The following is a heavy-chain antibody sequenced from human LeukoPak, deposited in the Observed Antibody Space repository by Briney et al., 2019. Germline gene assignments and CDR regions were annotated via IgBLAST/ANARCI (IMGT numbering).Heavy chain of an antibody. V-gene: IGHV3-74*03. CDR3: ARAYFSSGFDS. D-gene: IGHD6-19*01. CDR1: PFTFSGYW. Sequence: RPGGSLRLSCTASPFTFSGYWMHWVRQAPGKGLVWVSRINSDGYSITYADSVKGRFTISRDNAKNTLYLQMNSLIVEDTAVYFCARAYFSSGFDSWGQGTLVTVSS. CDR2: INSDGYSI. J-gene: IGHJ5*01.